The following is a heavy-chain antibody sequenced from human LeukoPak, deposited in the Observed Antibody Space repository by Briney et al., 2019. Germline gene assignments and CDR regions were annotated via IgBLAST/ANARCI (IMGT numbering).Heavy chain of an antibody. CDR3: AKDGEVSWFGPESY. CDR1: GFTFSSYG. Sequence: GGSLRLSCAASGFTFSSYGMHWVRQAPGKGLEWVALISFDGSNKDYAESVKGRFTISRDSSKNTLYLQMNSLRAEDTAVYYCAKDGEVSWFGPESYWGQGTLVAVSS. V-gene: IGHV3-30*18. J-gene: IGHJ4*02. CDR2: ISFDGSNK. D-gene: IGHD3-10*01.